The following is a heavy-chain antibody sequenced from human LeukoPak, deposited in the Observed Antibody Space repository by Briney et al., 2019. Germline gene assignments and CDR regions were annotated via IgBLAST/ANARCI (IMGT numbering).Heavy chain of an antibody. V-gene: IGHV4-34*01. D-gene: IGHD2-2*02. CDR3: ASSLGYCSSTSCYNRIFDY. Sequence: SETLSLTCAVYGGSFSGYYWSWLRQPPGKGLEWIGEINHSGSTNYNPSLKSRVTISVDTSKNQFSLKLSSVTAADTAVYYCASSLGYCSSTSCYNRIFDYWGQGTLVTVSS. CDR2: INHSGST. J-gene: IGHJ4*02. CDR1: GGSFSGYY.